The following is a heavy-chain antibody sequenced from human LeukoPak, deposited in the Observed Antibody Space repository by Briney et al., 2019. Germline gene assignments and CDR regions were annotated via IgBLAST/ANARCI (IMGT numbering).Heavy chain of an antibody. CDR1: GFTFSRYW. CDR3: ASMTTYCGGHCYFFDF. D-gene: IGHD2-21*02. J-gene: IGHJ4*02. Sequence: GGSLRLSCAASGFTFSRYWMSWVRQAPGKGLEWVANIKQDGSEKYYVDSVKGRFTISRDNAKNSLYLQMNSLRAEDTAVYYCASMTTYCGGHCYFFDFWGQGTLVTVSS. V-gene: IGHV3-7*01. CDR2: IKQDGSEK.